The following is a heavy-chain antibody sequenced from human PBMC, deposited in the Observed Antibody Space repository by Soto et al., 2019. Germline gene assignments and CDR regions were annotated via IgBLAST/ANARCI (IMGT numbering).Heavy chain of an antibody. CDR2: ISSTTNYI. Sequence: SLRLSCAASGFPFTRYSMNWVRQAPGKGLEWVSSISSTTNYIYYGDSMKGRFTISRDNAKNSLYLEMNSLRAEDTAVYYCARESEDLTSNFDYWGQGTLVTVS. J-gene: IGHJ4*02. V-gene: IGHV3-21*06. CDR3: ARESEDLTSNFDY. CDR1: GFPFTRYS.